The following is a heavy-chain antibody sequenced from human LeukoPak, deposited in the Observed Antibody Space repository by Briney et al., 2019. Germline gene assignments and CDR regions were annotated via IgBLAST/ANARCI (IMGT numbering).Heavy chain of an antibody. CDR1: GFTFSDYY. D-gene: IGHD6-19*01. J-gene: IGHJ3*02. CDR3: ARVEGIAVAGNAFDI. CDR2: ISSSSSYT. Sequence: GSLRLSCAASGFTFSDYYMSWIRQAPGKGLEWVSYISSSSSYTNYADSVKGRFTISRDNAKNSLYLQMNSLRAEDTAVYYCARVEGIAVAGNAFDIWGQGTMVTVSS. V-gene: IGHV3-11*06.